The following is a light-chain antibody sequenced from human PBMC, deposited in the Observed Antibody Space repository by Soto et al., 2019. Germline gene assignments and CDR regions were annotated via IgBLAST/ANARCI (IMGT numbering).Light chain of an antibody. V-gene: IGKV1-5*01. Sequence: IQLTQSPYTLPASLGDRVTITCRASQSISNWLAWYQQKPGTAPKVLIYHASNLQSGVPSRFSGSGSETEFTLTISGLQPGDSATYYCQQYNSYSPTFGQGTNVDI. CDR3: QQYNSYSPT. CDR1: QSISNW. J-gene: IGKJ1*01. CDR2: HAS.